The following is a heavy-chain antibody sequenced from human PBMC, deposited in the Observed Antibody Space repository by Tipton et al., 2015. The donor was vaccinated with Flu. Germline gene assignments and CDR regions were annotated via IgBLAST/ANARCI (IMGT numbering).Heavy chain of an antibody. CDR2: ISDSADTT. D-gene: IGHD2-2*02. J-gene: IGHJ3*02. V-gene: IGHV3-23*01. Sequence: SLRLSCAASGFIFSDFAMGWVRQAPGKGLEWVSTISDSADTTCIADSVKGRFTISRDNSKNTLYLHMNSLRAEDAAVYFCAKGYKKSCYTAFDIWGQGTMVADSS. CDR1: GFIFSDFA. CDR3: AKGYKKSCYTAFDI.